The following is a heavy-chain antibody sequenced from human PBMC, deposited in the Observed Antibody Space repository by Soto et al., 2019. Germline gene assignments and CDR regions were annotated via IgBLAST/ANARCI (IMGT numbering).Heavy chain of an antibody. Sequence: ASVKVSCKASGYTFPNYDINWVRQAPGQGLEWMGWISDYNGKTNYAQKLQGRVTMTTDTSTSTAYMELRSLRSDDTAVYYCARGLRNDGGDTFDVWGQGTMVTLS. D-gene: IGHD1-1*01. CDR1: GYTFPNYD. CDR3: ARGLRNDGGDTFDV. CDR2: ISDYNGKT. V-gene: IGHV1-18*01. J-gene: IGHJ3*01.